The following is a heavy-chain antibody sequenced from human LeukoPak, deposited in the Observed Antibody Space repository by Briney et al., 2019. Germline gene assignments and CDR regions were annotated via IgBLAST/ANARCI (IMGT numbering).Heavy chain of an antibody. CDR1: GDSVSSNTVG. J-gene: IGHJ1*01. D-gene: IGHD3-10*01. CDR2: TYYRSKWYY. Sequence: SQTLSLTCAISGDSVSSNTVGWNWIRQSPSRGLEWLGRTYYRSKWYYEYAVSVKSRIIINPDTSKNQFSLQLNSVTPEDTAVYYCARGNTMVRGALESEYFQHWGQGTPVTVSS. CDR3: ARGNTMVRGALESEYFQH. V-gene: IGHV6-1*01.